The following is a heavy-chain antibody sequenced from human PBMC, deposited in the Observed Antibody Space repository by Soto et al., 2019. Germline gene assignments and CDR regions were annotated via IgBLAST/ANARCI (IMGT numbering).Heavy chain of an antibody. D-gene: IGHD3-9*01. J-gene: IGHJ6*02. V-gene: IGHV3-23*01. CDR2: ISGSGGST. CDR3: AKVVKYDVLTGYYKGPDYYGMDV. Sequence: QLLESGGGLVQPGGSLRLSCAASGFTFSIYSMNWVRQAPGKGLEWVSLISGSGGSTHYADSVEGRFTISRDNSKNTLYLEMDSLRAEDTDVYYCAKVVKYDVLTGYYKGPDYYGMDVWGQGTTVTVSS. CDR1: GFTFSIYS.